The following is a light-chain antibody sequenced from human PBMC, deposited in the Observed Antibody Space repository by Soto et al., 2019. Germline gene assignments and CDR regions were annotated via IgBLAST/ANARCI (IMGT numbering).Light chain of an antibody. Sequence: QAVVTQPPSASGTPGQRVTISCSGSSSNIATKPVNWYQQLPGTAPKLLIYSNNQRPSGVPDRFSGSKSGTSASLAISGLQSEDEAEYYCASWDDSLIGYVLGAGTKLTVL. CDR3: ASWDDSLIGYV. V-gene: IGLV1-44*01. CDR1: SSNIATKP. CDR2: SNN. J-gene: IGLJ1*01.